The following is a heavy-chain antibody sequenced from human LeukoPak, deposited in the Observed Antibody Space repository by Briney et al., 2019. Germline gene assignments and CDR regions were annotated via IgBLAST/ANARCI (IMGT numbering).Heavy chain of an antibody. CDR2: ISYDGSNK. CDR3: ARSYRYSSSWRHFDY. V-gene: IGHV3-30-3*01. J-gene: IGHJ4*02. D-gene: IGHD6-13*01. Sequence: TGRSLRLSCAASGFTFSSYAMHWVRQAPGKGLEWVAVISYDGSNKYYADSVKGRFTISRDNSKNTLYLQMNSLRAEDTAVYYCARSYRYSSSWRHFDYWGQGTLVTVSS. CDR1: GFTFSSYA.